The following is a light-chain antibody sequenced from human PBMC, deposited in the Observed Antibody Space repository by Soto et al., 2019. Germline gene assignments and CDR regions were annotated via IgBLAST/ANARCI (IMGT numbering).Light chain of an antibody. CDR1: QSISSD. CDR3: QQYITSPRT. Sequence: EIVMTQSPATLSVSPGERATLSCRASQSISSDLACYQQQTGQAPRLLIYGASTSVLGIPARFSGGGSGTECPLTISSRQYEDFAVYYCQQYITSPRTFGHGTKVEIK. V-gene: IGKV3-15*01. J-gene: IGKJ1*01. CDR2: GAS.